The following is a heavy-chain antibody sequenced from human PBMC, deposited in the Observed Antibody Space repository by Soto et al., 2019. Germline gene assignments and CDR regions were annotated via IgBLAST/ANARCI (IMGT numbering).Heavy chain of an antibody. Sequence: PSETLSRTCAVDGGSFSDYYWTWIRQPPGKGLEWIGEIKHSGTTTHNPSLKSRVTMSVDTPKNQFSLTLNSVTAADTAIYYCSRGGRLRYPFGSWGQGILVTVPS. CDR2: IKHSGTT. V-gene: IGHV4-34*01. CDR3: SRGGRLRYPFGS. CDR1: GGSFSDYY. J-gene: IGHJ5*02. D-gene: IGHD4-17*01.